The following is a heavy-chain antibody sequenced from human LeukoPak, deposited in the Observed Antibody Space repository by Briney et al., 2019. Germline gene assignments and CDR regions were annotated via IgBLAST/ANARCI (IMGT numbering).Heavy chain of an antibody. CDR1: GFTVSSNY. D-gene: IGHD3-10*01. Sequence: GGSLRLSCAASGFTVSSNYMSWVRQAPGKGLEWVSVIYSGGSTYYADSVTGRFTIFRDNSKSTLYIQMNSLRAEDTAVYYCARAKPKNMVRGLIMRRESRYYFDYWGQGTLVTVSS. CDR2: IYSGGST. J-gene: IGHJ4*02. CDR3: ARAKPKNMVRGLIMRRESRYYFDY. V-gene: IGHV3-53*01.